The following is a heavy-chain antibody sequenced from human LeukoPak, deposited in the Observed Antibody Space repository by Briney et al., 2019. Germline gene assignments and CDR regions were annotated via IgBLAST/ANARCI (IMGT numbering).Heavy chain of an antibody. CDR1: GFTFSNYW. Sequence: GGSLRLSCAASGFTFSNYWMSWVRQAPGKGLEWVANIKQDGSEKYYVDSVKGRFTISRDNPKNSLYLQMNSLRAEDTAVYYCARVWWELLFDAFDIWGQGTMVIVSS. V-gene: IGHV3-7*05. D-gene: IGHD1-26*01. CDR2: IKQDGSEK. CDR3: ARVWWELLFDAFDI. J-gene: IGHJ3*02.